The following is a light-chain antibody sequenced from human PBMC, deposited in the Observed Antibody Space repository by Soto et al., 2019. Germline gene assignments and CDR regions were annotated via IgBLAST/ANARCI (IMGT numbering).Light chain of an antibody. CDR1: GNVVGAYNY. V-gene: IGLV2-11*01. Sequence: HSVLTQPRSVSGSPLQSVTISCTGTGNVVGAYNYVSWYQQHPGRPPKLMIYDVTKWPSGVPERFSGSKSGNTASLTISGLQAEDEADYFCCSYAGGYIYLFGTGTKVTVL. CDR2: DVT. J-gene: IGLJ1*01. CDR3: CSYAGGYIYL.